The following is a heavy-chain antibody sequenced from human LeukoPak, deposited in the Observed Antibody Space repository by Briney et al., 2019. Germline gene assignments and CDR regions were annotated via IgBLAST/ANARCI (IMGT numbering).Heavy chain of an antibody. CDR3: TAMGLHYDFWSGFLVY. J-gene: IGHJ4*02. V-gene: IGHV3-49*03. CDR1: GFTFGDHA. Sequence: GGSLRLSCTASGFTFGDHAMSWFRQAPGKGLEWIGFIRSKGYGGTTEYVASVKGRFTISRDDSKSIAYLQMNSLKTEDTAVYYCTAMGLHYDFWSGFLVYWGQGTLVTVSS. CDR2: IRSKGYGGTT. D-gene: IGHD3-3*01.